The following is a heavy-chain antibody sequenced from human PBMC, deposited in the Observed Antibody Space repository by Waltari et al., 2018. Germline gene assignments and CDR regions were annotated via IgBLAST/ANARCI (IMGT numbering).Heavy chain of an antibody. CDR1: GFAFSRYW. CDR3: ARDSGFFDY. Sequence: EVQLVESGGGLFQTGGSLRLSGAASGFAFSRYWMHWFRQAPGKGLVWVSHISNDGSNTGYADSVKGRFTISRDNAKNTVYLQMNSLRAEDTAAYYCARDSGFFDYWGQGIKVTVSS. CDR2: ISNDGSNT. J-gene: IGHJ4*02. V-gene: IGHV3-74*01. D-gene: IGHD2-15*01.